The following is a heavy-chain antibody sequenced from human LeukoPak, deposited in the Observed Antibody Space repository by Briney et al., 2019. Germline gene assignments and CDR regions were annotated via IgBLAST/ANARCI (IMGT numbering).Heavy chain of an antibody. D-gene: IGHD3-3*01. Sequence: SGPTLVNPTQTLTLTCTFSGFSLSTGGVGVGWIRQPPGKALEWLALIYWNDDKRYSPSLKSRLTITKDTSKNQVVLTMTNMDPGDTATYYCAHSPGILEWFFRFDPWGQGTLVTVSS. V-gene: IGHV2-5*01. CDR3: AHSPGILEWFFRFDP. CDR2: IYWNDDK. CDR1: GFSLSTGGVG. J-gene: IGHJ5*02.